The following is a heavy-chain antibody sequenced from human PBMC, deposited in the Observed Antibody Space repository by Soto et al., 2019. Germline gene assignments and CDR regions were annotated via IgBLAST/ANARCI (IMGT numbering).Heavy chain of an antibody. CDR1: GYIFTNYW. Sequence: PGESLKISCKGSGYIFTNYWIGWVRQMPGKGLEWMGIIYPSDSDTRYSPSFQGQVTISAAKSINTAYLQWSSLKASDTAMYYCAIAYGSGSLYYYYYGMDVWGQGTTVTVSS. CDR2: IYPSDSDT. D-gene: IGHD3-10*01. V-gene: IGHV5-51*01. CDR3: AIAYGSGSLYYYYYGMDV. J-gene: IGHJ6*02.